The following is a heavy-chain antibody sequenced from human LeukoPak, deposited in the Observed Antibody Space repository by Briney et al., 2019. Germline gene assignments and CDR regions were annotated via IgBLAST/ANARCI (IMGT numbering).Heavy chain of an antibody. CDR1: GGSISSYY. CDR3: ARHGSGPPAAANYYYYYGMDV. V-gene: IGHV4-59*08. CDR2: IYYSGST. J-gene: IGHJ6*02. D-gene: IGHD3-10*01. Sequence: KPSETLSLTRTVSGGSISSYYWSWIRQPPGKGLEWIEYIYYSGSTNYNPSLKSRVTISVDTSKNQFSLKLSSVTAADTAVYYCARHGSGPPAAANYYYYYGMDVWGQGTTVTVSS.